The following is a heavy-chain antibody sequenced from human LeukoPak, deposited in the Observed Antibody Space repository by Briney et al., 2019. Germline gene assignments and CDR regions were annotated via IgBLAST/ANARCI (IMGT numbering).Heavy chain of an antibody. CDR1: GFTFSSYA. CDR3: AKVSSVQLKRRRYYYYGMDV. J-gene: IGHJ6*02. CDR2: ISGSGGST. D-gene: IGHD1-1*01. V-gene: IGHV3-23*01. Sequence: GGSLRLSCAASGFTFSSYAMSWVRQAPGKGLEWVSAISGSGGSTYYADSVKGRFTISRDNSKNTLYLQMNSLRAEDTAVYYCAKVSSVQLKRRRYYYYGMDVWGQGTTVTVSS.